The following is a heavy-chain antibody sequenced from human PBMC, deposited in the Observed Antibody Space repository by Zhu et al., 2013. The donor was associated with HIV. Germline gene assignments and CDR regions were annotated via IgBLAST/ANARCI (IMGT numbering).Heavy chain of an antibody. V-gene: IGHV1-2*02. Sequence: QVHLVQSGAEVKKPGASLNVSCKTSGYTFTGHYVHWVRQAPGQGLEWIGGINTNSGGTNPAQKFQGRVTMTRDTSINTAYMELTRLTSDDTATYFCARGGIVGASLFDYWGQGTLVTVSS. CDR2: INTNSGGT. CDR1: GYTFTGHY. J-gene: IGHJ4*02. D-gene: IGHD1-26*01. CDR3: ARGGIVGASLFDY.